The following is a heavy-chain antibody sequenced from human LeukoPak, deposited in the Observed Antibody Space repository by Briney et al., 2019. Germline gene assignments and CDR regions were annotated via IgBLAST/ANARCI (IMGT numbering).Heavy chain of an antibody. J-gene: IGHJ4*02. D-gene: IGHD3-16*01. CDR1: GGTFSSYA. Sequence: SVKVSCKASGGTFSSYAISWVRQAPGQGLEWMGGIIPIFGTANYAQKFQGRVTITADESTSTAYMELSSLRSEDTAVYYCARGSPRYDYVWGSFGYWGQGTLVTVSS. CDR3: ARGSPRYDYVWGSFGY. CDR2: IIPIFGTA. V-gene: IGHV1-69*13.